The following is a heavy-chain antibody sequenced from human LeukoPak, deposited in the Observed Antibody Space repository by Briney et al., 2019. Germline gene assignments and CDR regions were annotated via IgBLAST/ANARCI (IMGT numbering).Heavy chain of an antibody. D-gene: IGHD3-10*01. Sequence: ASVKVSCKASGYTFTGYYMHWVRQAPGQGLEWMGWINPNSGGTNYAQKFQGRVTMTRDMSISTAYMELSRLRSDDTAVYYCARFLYYYGSGDYWGQGTLVTVSS. CDR2: INPNSGGT. V-gene: IGHV1-2*02. J-gene: IGHJ4*02. CDR3: ARFLYYYGSGDY. CDR1: GYTFTGYY.